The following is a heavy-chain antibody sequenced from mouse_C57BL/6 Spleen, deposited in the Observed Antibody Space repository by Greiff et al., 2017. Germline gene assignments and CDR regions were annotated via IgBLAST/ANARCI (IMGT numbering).Heavy chain of an antibody. D-gene: IGHD1-1*01. Sequence: VQLQQPGAELVMPGASVKLSCKASGYTFTSYWMHWVKQRPGQGLEWIGEIDPSDSYTNYNQKFKSKSTLTVDKSSSTAYMQLSSLTSEDSAVYYCARRTTVVPYYAMDYWGQGTSVTVSS. CDR3: ARRTTVVPYYAMDY. J-gene: IGHJ4*01. CDR1: GYTFTSYW. CDR2: IDPSDSYT. V-gene: IGHV1-69*01.